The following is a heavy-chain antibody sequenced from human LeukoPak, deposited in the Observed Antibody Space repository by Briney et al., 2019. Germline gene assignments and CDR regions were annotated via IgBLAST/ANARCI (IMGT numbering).Heavy chain of an antibody. V-gene: IGHV3-23*01. CDR3: ATRQSYCSSTSCYDSSGYYYVHYYYGMDV. Sequence: PGGSLRLSCAASGFTFSSYAMSWVRQAPGKGLEWVSAISGSGGSTCYADSVKGRFTISRDNSKNTLYLQMNSLRAEDTAVYYCATRQSYCSSTSCYDSSGYYYVHYYYGMDVWGQGTTVTVSS. CDR2: ISGSGGST. D-gene: IGHD2-2*01. J-gene: IGHJ6*02. CDR1: GFTFSSYA.